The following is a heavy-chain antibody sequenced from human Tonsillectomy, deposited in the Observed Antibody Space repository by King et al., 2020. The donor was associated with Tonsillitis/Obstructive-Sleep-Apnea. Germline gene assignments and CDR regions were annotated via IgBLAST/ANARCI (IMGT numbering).Heavy chain of an antibody. CDR1: GFTFSSYW. CDR2: IKQDGSEK. CDR3: ARGYYDFWSSSARDGFDY. V-gene: IGHV3-7*04. J-gene: IGHJ4*02. D-gene: IGHD3-3*01. Sequence: VQLVESGGGLVQPGGSLRLSCAASGFTFSSYWMSWVRQAPGKGLEWVANIKQDGSEKYYVDSVKGRFTISRDNAKNPVFLQMNSLRAEDTAVYYCARGYYDFWSSSARDGFDYWGQGTLVTVSS.